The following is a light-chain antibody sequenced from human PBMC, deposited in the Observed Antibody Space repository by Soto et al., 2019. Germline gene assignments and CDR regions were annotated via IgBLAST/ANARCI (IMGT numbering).Light chain of an antibody. V-gene: IGLV2-14*01. Sequence: QSALTQPASVSGSPGQSVTISCTGTSRHVGCDNYVSWYQQNTGEAPKLILYGVTNRPSGISNRFSGSKSGHTASLTVSGLQADDVADYSFISYTAARTYVFGTGTKVTVL. CDR1: SRHVGCDNY. J-gene: IGLJ1*01. CDR2: GVT. CDR3: ISYTAARTYV.